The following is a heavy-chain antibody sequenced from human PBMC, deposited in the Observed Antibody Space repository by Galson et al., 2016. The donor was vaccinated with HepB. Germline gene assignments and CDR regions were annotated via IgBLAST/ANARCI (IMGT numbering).Heavy chain of an antibody. CDR1: GYTFTSYD. Sequence: SVKVSCKASGYTFTSYDINWVRQATGQGLEWMGWMNPNSGNTGYAQKFQGRVTMTRNTSISTAYMELSSLRSEDTAVYYCARPGRRIAVGGNYGMDVWGQGTTVPVS. V-gene: IGHV1-8*01. CDR3: ARPGRRIAVGGNYGMDV. J-gene: IGHJ6*02. CDR2: MNPNSGNT. D-gene: IGHD6-19*01.